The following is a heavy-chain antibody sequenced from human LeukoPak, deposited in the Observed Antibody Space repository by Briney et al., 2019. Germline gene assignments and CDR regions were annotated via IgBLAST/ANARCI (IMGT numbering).Heavy chain of an antibody. V-gene: IGHV1-69*13. CDR1: GGTFSSYA. Sequence: ASVKVSCKASGGTFSSYAISGVRQAPGQGLEWMGGIIPIFGTANYAQKFQGRVTITADESTSTAYMELSSLRSEDTAVYYCARGSDYYDSSSSRLWFDLWGQGTLVTVSS. D-gene: IGHD3-22*01. J-gene: IGHJ5*01. CDR2: IIPIFGTA. CDR3: ARGSDYYDSSSSRLWFDL.